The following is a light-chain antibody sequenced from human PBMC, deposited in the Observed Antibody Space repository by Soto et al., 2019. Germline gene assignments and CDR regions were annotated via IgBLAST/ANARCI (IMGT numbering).Light chain of an antibody. CDR1: QDISNY. J-gene: IGKJ2*01. Sequence: DIQMTQSPSSLSASVGDRVTITCQASQDISNYLNWYQQKPGKAPKLLIYDASNLETGVPSRFSGSGSGTEFTLTISSLQPDDFATYYCQQYKTYSRTFGQGTKLEIK. CDR3: QQYKTYSRT. CDR2: DAS. V-gene: IGKV1-33*01.